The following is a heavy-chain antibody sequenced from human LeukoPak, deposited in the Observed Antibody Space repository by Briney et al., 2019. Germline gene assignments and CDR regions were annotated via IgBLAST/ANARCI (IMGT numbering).Heavy chain of an antibody. D-gene: IGHD3-22*01. CDR1: GFTFSSYS. CDR2: ISSSSSYI. Sequence: PGGSLRLSCAASGFTFSSYSMNWVRQAPGKGLEWVSTISSSSSYIYYADSVKGRFTISRDNAKNSLYLQMNSLRAEDTAVYYCARERYYDSSGYLIYYYYYYMDVWGKGTTVTVSS. J-gene: IGHJ6*03. V-gene: IGHV3-21*01. CDR3: ARERYYDSSGYLIYYYYYYMDV.